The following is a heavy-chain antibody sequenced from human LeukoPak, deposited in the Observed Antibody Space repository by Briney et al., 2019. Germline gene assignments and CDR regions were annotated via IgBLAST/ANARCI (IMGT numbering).Heavy chain of an antibody. D-gene: IGHD6-13*01. V-gene: IGHV4-31*03. CDR3: AREDSSSWYVRYFDY. CDR1: GDSISSYTYY. J-gene: IGHJ4*02. CDR2: IYYSGST. Sequence: PSETLSLTCTVSGDSISSYTYYWSWIRQHPGKGLEWIGYIYYSGSTYYNPSLKSRVTMSVDTSKNQFSLELSSVTAADTAVYYCAREDSSSWYVRYFDYWGQGTLVTVSS.